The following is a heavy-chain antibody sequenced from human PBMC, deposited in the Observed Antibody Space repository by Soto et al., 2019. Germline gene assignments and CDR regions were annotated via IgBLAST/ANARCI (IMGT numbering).Heavy chain of an antibody. D-gene: IGHD3-22*01. J-gene: IGHJ4*02. V-gene: IGHV1-69*04. CDR2: IIPILGIA. Sequence: GASVKVSCKSSGGPFSSYTISWVRQAPGQGLEWMGRIIPILGIANYAQKFQGRVTITADKSTSTAYMELSSLRSEDTAVYYCARDTPYYYDSSGYQFDYWGQGTLVTVSS. CDR1: GGPFSSYT. CDR3: ARDTPYYYDSSGYQFDY.